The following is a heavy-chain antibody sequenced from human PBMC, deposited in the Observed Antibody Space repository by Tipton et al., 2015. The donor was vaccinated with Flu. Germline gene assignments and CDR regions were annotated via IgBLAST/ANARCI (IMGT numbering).Heavy chain of an antibody. CDR2: IHRAGNT. CDR3: ARRDYSNYVSEPKNWFDT. CDR1: GDSISSYY. V-gene: IGHV4-38-2*02. J-gene: IGHJ5*02. D-gene: IGHD4-11*01. Sequence: TLSLTCTVSGDSISSYYWGWIRQAPGKGLEWIANIHRAGNTYYNASLKSRVTLSVDTSNNQFSLKLSSVTAADTAVYYCARRDYSNYVSEPKNWFDTWGQGTLVTVSS.